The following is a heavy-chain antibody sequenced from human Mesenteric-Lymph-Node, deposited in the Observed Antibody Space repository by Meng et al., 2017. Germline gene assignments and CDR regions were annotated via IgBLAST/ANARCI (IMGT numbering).Heavy chain of an antibody. CDR3: ARGIAPDY. CDR2: IKQDGSEK. Sequence: GESLKISCAASGFTFSSYGMNWVRQAPGKGLEWVSNIKQDGSEKHYVGSVQGRFTISRDKAKNSLYLQMNNLRVEDTAVYYCARGIAPDYWGQGSLVTVSS. CDR1: GFTFSSYG. J-gene: IGHJ4*02. V-gene: IGHV3-7*04. D-gene: IGHD6-13*01.